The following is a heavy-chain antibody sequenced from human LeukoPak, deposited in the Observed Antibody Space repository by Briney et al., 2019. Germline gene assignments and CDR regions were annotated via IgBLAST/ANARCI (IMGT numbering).Heavy chain of an antibody. CDR2: IYYSGST. CDR3: ARLPLRTMVRGVISDY. CDR1: GGSISSSSYY. Sequence: SGTLPLTCGVSGGSISSSSYYWGWIRQPPGKGLEWIGSIYYSGSTYYNPSLKSRVTISVDTSKNKFSLKLSSVTAADTAVYYCARLPLRTMVRGVISDYWGQGTLVTVSS. D-gene: IGHD3-10*01. V-gene: IGHV4-39*01. J-gene: IGHJ4*02.